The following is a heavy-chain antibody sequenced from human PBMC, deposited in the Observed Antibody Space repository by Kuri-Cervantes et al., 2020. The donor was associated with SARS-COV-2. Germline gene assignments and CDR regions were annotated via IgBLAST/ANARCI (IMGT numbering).Heavy chain of an antibody. CDR1: GYSISSGYY. V-gene: IGHV4-38-2*01. CDR3: ASPPMEQLVEGGLEYFQH. Sequence: GSLRLSCAVSGYSISSGYYWGWIRQPPGKGLEWIGSIYHSGSTYYNPSLKSRVTISVDTSKNQFSLKLSSVTAADTAVYYCASPPMEQLVEGGLEYFQHWGQGTLVTVSS. CDR2: IYHSGST. J-gene: IGHJ1*01. D-gene: IGHD6-13*01.